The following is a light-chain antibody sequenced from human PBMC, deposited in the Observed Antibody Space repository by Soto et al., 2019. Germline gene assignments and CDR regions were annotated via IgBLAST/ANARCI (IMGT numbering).Light chain of an antibody. Sequence: DIQMTQSPYTLSASIGDRVTITCRASQTIRTWLAWYQQKPGKAPKLLIYKASSLESGVPSRFSGSGSGTEFTLTISSLQPDDFATYYCQHYNSYSGTFGQGTKVEIK. J-gene: IGKJ1*01. CDR3: QHYNSYSGT. V-gene: IGKV1-5*03. CDR1: QTIRTW. CDR2: KAS.